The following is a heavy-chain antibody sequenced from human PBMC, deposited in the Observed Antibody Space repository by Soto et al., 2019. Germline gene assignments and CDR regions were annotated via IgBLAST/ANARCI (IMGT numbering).Heavy chain of an antibody. Sequence: QEQLVQSGAEVTKPGASVKVSCKTSGYTFTDYDINWVRQATGQGLEWIGWMNPNSGETGYAHKFQGRVTMTRSPSLNTAYLELSSLRSEDTAVYYCARVAVAARPRWYNWFDPWGQGTLVTVSS. CDR2: MNPNSGET. V-gene: IGHV1-8*01. D-gene: IGHD2-15*01. J-gene: IGHJ5*02. CDR3: ARVAVAARPRWYNWFDP. CDR1: GYTFTDYD.